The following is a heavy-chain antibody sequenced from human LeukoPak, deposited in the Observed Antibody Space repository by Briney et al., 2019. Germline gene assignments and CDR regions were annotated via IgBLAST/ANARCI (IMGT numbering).Heavy chain of an antibody. J-gene: IGHJ3*01. D-gene: IGHD4-17*01. CDR1: GFTFSIYS. CDR3: AKEAGQDYGALDAFDV. Sequence: GGSLRLSCAASGFTFSIYSMNWVRQAPGKGLEWVSSIGGSSSSLYYAESVKGRFTISRDNARNSLYLQMNSLRADDTAVYYCAKEAGQDYGALDAFDVWGQGTMVTVSS. V-gene: IGHV3-21*01. CDR2: IGGSSSSL.